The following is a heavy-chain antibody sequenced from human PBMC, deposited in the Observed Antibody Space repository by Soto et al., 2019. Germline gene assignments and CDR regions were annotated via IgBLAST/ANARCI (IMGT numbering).Heavy chain of an antibody. V-gene: IGHV3-30-3*01. CDR1: GFTFSSYA. Sequence: QVQLVESGGGVVQPGRSLRLSCAASGFTFSSYAMHWVRQAPGKGLEWVAVISYDGSNKYYADSVKGRFTISRDISKNTLYLQMNSLRAEDTAVYYCARADGLLLDYWGQGTLVTVSS. CDR2: ISYDGSNK. CDR3: ARADGLLLDY. J-gene: IGHJ4*02.